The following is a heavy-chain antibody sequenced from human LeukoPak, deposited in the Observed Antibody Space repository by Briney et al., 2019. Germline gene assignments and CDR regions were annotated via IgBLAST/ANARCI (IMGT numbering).Heavy chain of an antibody. CDR2: INSDGSST. CDR3: ARRRVAAAFDY. J-gene: IGHJ4*02. V-gene: IGHV3-74*01. D-gene: IGHD6-13*01. Sequence: PGGSLRLSCAASGFTFSSYWMHWVHQAPGKGLVWVSRINSDGSSTSYADSVKGRFTISRDNAKNTLYLQMNSLRAEDTAVYYCARRRVAAAFDYWGQGTLVTVSS. CDR1: GFTFSSYW.